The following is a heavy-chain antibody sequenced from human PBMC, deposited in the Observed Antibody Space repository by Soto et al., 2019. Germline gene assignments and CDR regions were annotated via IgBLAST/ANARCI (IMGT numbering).Heavy chain of an antibody. CDR3: ARGQKGYSSSWYVD. D-gene: IGHD6-13*01. J-gene: IGHJ4*02. CDR2: INHVGGT. Sequence: QVQLQQWGAGLLKPSETLSLTCAVYGGSFSGYYWSWIRQPPGKGLEWIGEINHVGGTNYNPTLKSQLSIAVDTSKNQLSLKVTSGTAADTAVYYCARGQKGYSSSWYVDWGQGTPVTVSS. V-gene: IGHV4-34*01. CDR1: GGSFSGYY.